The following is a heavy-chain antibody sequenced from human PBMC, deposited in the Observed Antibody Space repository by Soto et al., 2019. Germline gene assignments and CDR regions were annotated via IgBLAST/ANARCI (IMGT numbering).Heavy chain of an antibody. D-gene: IGHD6-19*01. CDR1: GASISSYS. V-gene: IGHV4-59*12. Sequence: SETLSLTCTVSGASISSYSWSWSRQPAGKGLEWIGEIFHSGSTNYTPSLESRVTISVDKSKNQFSLTLTSVTAADTAVYFCARGRGRYSSGWSWFDPWGQGILVTVSS. CDR3: ARGRGRYSSGWSWFDP. CDR2: IFHSGST. J-gene: IGHJ5*02.